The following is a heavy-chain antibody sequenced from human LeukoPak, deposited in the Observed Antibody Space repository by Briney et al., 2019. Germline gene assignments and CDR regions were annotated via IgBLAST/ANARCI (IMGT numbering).Heavy chain of an antibody. CDR2: ISGSGGST. CDR1: GFTFSSYA. CDR3: AKDAPRDYYDSSGYRPFDY. J-gene: IGHJ4*02. V-gene: IGHV3-23*01. Sequence: GGSLRLSCAASGFTFSSYAMSWVRQAPGKGLEWLSAISGSGGSTYYADSVKGRFTISRDNSKNTLYLQMNSLRAEDTAVYYCAKDAPRDYYDSSGYRPFDYWGQGTLVTVSS. D-gene: IGHD3-22*01.